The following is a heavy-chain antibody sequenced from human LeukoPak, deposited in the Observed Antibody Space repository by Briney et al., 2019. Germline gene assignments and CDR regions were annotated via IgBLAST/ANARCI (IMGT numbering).Heavy chain of an antibody. Sequence: GASVKVSCKASGGTFSSYAISWVRQAPGQGLEWMGGIIPIFGTANYAQKLQGRVTITADKSTSTAYMELSSLRSEDTAVYYCARSGYFDWLLFGYYYYMDVWGKGTTVTVSS. CDR3: ARSGYFDWLLFGYYYYMDV. D-gene: IGHD3-9*01. CDR2: IIPIFGTA. V-gene: IGHV1-69*06. J-gene: IGHJ6*03. CDR1: GGTFSSYA.